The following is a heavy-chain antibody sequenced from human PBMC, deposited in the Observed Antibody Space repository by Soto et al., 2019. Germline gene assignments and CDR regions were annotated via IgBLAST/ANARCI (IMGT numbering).Heavy chain of an antibody. J-gene: IGHJ4*02. CDR1: GGTFSSYT. Sequence: ASVKVSCKASGGTFSSYTITWVRQAPGQGLEWMGGITPMFGTPNYAQKFRGRVTITADESTSTAYMELSSLRSEDTAMYFCARDGTLYDSRAYYYLYWGQGTLVTVSP. CDR3: ARDGTLYDSRAYYYLY. CDR2: ITPMFGTP. D-gene: IGHD3-22*01. V-gene: IGHV1-69*13.